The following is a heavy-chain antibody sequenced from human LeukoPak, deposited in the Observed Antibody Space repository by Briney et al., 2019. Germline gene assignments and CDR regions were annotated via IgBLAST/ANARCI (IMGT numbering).Heavy chain of an antibody. CDR3: AKDISSGYYLDY. J-gene: IGHJ4*02. Sequence: GGSLRLSCAASGFTFSDYYMSWIRQAPGKGLEWVSYISSSGSTIYYADSVKGRFTISRDNSKNTLYLQMNSLRAEDTALYYCAKDISSGYYLDYWGQGTLVTVSS. D-gene: IGHD3-22*01. V-gene: IGHV3-11*01. CDR2: ISSSGSTI. CDR1: GFTFSDYY.